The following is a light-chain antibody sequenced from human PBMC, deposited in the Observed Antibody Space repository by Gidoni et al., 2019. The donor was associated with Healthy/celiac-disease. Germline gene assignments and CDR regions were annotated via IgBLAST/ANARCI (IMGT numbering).Light chain of an antibody. CDR1: QSISSW. CDR3: QQYNSSRT. Sequence: DIQMTQSPSTLSASVGDRVTITCRASQSISSWLAWYQQKPGKAPKLLIYTASSLESGVPSRFSGSGSGTEITITSSSLQPDDVATYYCQQYNSSRTFGQGTKVEIK. V-gene: IGKV1-5*03. J-gene: IGKJ1*01. CDR2: TAS.